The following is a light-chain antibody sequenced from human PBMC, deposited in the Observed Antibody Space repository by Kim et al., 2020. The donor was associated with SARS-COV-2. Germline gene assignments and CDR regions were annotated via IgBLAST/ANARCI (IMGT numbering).Light chain of an antibody. Sequence: QSALTQPASVSGSPGQSITISCTGSSSDVGVYDYVSWYQHRPGKAPTLMIYYVSKRPSGVSNRFSGSKSGNTASLTISGLQAEDEADYYCSSYTISSTVIFGGGTQLTVL. J-gene: IGLJ2*01. CDR2: YVS. CDR3: SSYTISSTVI. V-gene: IGLV2-14*03. CDR1: SSDVGVYDY.